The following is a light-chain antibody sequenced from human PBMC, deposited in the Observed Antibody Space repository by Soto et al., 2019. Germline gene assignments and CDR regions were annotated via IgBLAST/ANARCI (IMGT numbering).Light chain of an antibody. J-gene: IGLJ2*01. CDR1: SSDVGSYNL. CDR3: CSYAGSSTLV. CDR2: EGS. V-gene: IGLV2-23*01. Sequence: QSALTQPASVSGSPGQSITISCTGISSDVGSYNLVSWYQQHPGKAPKLMIYEGSKRPSGVSNRFSGSKSGNTDSLTISGLQAEDEADYYCCSYAGSSTLVFGGGSKLTVL.